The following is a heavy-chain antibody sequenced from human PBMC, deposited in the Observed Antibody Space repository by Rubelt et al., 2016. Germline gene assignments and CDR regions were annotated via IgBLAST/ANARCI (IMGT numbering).Heavy chain of an antibody. J-gene: IGHJ6*02. CDR3: AKAAHCSSTTCHVHGMDV. V-gene: IGHV3-33*06. CDR1: GFPFRGSW. CDR2: IWYDGSNK. Sequence: VQLVESGGDLVQPGGSLRLSCAASGFPFRGSWMSWVRQAPGKGLDWVAVIWYDGSNKYYADSVKGRFTISRDNSKNTLYLQMNSLSAEYTAVYYCAKAAHCSSTTCHVHGMDVWGQGTTVTVSS. D-gene: IGHD2-2*01.